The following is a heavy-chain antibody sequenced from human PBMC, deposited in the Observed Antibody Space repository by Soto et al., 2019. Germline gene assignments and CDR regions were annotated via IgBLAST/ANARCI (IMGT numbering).Heavy chain of an antibody. CDR3: ARHSLSGLFEI. D-gene: IGHD6-25*01. CDR1: GCSISSSSYY. J-gene: IGHJ3*02. Sequence: QLQLQESCPGLVKPSETLSLTCTVSGCSISSSSYYWGWIRQPPGKGLEWIGSIYYSGSTYYNPALKRRVTISVDTSKNQFSLKLSSVTAADTAVYYGARHSLSGLFEIWGQGTMVTVSS. CDR2: IYYSGST. V-gene: IGHV4-39*01.